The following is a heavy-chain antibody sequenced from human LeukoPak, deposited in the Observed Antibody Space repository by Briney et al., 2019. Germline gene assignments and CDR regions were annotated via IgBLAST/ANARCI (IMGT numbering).Heavy chain of an antibody. V-gene: IGHV3-64D*06. D-gene: IGHD4/OR15-4a*01. CDR1: GFTFNSYP. J-gene: IGHJ3*02. CDR3: VKESGFMVAPNSAFDI. CDR2: IIRNGGST. Sequence: GESLRLSCSASGFTFNSYPVYWVRQAPGKGLEYVSGIIRNGGSTYYADSVKGRFTISRDNSKNTLYLQMSSLRAEDTAVYYCVKESGFMVAPNSAFDIWGQGTMVTV.